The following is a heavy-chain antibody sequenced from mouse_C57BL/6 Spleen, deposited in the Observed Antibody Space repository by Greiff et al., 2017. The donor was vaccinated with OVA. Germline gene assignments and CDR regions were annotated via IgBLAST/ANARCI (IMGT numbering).Heavy chain of an antibody. CDR3: ARVPYGSYWYFDV. V-gene: IGHV3-1*01. J-gene: IGHJ1*03. CDR2: ISYSGST. D-gene: IGHD1-1*01. CDR1: GYSITSGYD. Sequence: EVQLQESGPGMVKPSQSLSLTCTVTGYSITSGYDWHWIRHFPGNKLEWMGYISYSGSTNYNPSLKSRISITHDTSKNHFFLKLNSVTTEDTATYYCARVPYGSYWYFDVWGTGTTVTVSS.